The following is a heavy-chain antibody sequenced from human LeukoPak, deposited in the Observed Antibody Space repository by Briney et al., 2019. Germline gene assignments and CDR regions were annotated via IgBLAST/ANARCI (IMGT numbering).Heavy chain of an antibody. V-gene: IGHV3-74*01. D-gene: IGHD2-2*02. CDR3: VRYTYPPDAFDI. CDR2: INSDGFST. Sequence: GGSLRLSCAASGFTFSSYWMHWVRQAPEKGLVWVSRINSDGFSTNYADSVKGRFTISRDNAKNTLYLQMNSLRAEDTAVYYCVRYTYPPDAFDIWGQGTMVTVSS. CDR1: GFTFSSYW. J-gene: IGHJ3*02.